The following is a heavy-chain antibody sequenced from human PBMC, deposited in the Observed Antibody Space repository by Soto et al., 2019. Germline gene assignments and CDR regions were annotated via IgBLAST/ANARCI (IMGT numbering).Heavy chain of an antibody. V-gene: IGHV4-39*01. CDR1: GGSISSSSYY. D-gene: IGHD3-22*01. J-gene: IGHJ6*02. CDR3: ARRLYYDSSGFEGGGMDV. CDR2: IYYSGST. Sequence: PSETLSLTCTVPGGSISSSSYYWGWIRQPPGKGLEWIGSIYYSGSTYYNPSLKSRVTISVDTSKNHFSLKLSSVTAADTAVYYCARRLYYDSSGFEGGGMDVWGQGTTVTVSS.